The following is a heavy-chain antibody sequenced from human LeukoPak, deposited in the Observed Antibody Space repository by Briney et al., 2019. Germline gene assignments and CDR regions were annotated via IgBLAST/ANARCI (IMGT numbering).Heavy chain of an antibody. Sequence: SETLSLTCTVSGGSISSCYWSWIRQPAGKGLEWIGRIYTSGSTNYNPSLKSRVTMSVDTSKNQFSLKLSSVTAADTAVYYCARGLDGYSYGPLPYYYMDVWGKGTTVTVSS. CDR3: ARGLDGYSYGPLPYYYMDV. CDR2: IYTSGST. V-gene: IGHV4-4*07. D-gene: IGHD5-18*01. J-gene: IGHJ6*03. CDR1: GGSISSCY.